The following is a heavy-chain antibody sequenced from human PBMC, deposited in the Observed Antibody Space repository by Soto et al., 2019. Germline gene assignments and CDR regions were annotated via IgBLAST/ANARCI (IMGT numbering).Heavy chain of an antibody. D-gene: IGHD2-2*01. Sequence: SETLSLTCTVSGGSISSYYWSWIRQPPGKGLEWIGYIYYSGSTNYNPSLKSRVTISVDTSKNQFSLKLSSVTAADTAVYYCASTTREYCSSTSCYGRWEWFYPWGQGTLVTVSS. V-gene: IGHV4-59*08. CDR2: IYYSGST. J-gene: IGHJ5*02. CDR1: GGSISSYY. CDR3: ASTTREYCSSTSCYGRWEWFYP.